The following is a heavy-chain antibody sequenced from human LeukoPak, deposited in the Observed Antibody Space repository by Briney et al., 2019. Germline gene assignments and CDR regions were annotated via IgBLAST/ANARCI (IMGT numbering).Heavy chain of an antibody. Sequence: SETLSLTCTVSGGSISSTSYFWGWIRQPPGKGLEWIGSIYYSGSTNYNPSLKSPVTMSVDTLKNQFSLKLTSVTAADTAVYYCARQGIAARGYYYYMDVWGKGTTVTVSS. V-gene: IGHV4-39*01. CDR2: IYYSGST. J-gene: IGHJ6*03. D-gene: IGHD6-6*01. CDR1: GGSISSTSYF. CDR3: ARQGIAARGYYYYMDV.